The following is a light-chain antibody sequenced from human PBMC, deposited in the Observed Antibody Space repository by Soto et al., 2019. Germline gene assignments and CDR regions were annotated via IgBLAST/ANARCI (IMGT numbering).Light chain of an antibody. V-gene: IGKV1-6*01. CDR3: LQDYNYPRT. CDR2: AAS. Sequence: AIHITQSPSSLSASVGDRVTITCRASQAIRNDLGWYQQKPGKAPKLLVYAASSLQSGVPSRFSGSGSGTDFTLTISSLQPEDFATYYCLQDYNYPRTFGQGTKVDIK. CDR1: QAIRND. J-gene: IGKJ1*01.